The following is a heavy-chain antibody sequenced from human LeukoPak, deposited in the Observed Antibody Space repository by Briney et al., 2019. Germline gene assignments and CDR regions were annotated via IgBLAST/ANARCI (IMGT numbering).Heavy chain of an antibody. CDR3: ARAPLGMVRGPMEDP. D-gene: IGHD3-10*01. CDR1: GYTFTSYD. J-gene: IGHJ5*02. Sequence: ASVKVSCKASGYTFTSYDINWVRQATGQGLEWMGSMNPNSGNTGYAQKFQGRVTMTRNTSISTAYMELNSLRSEDTAVYYCARAPLGMVRGPMEDPWGQGTLVTVSS. V-gene: IGHV1-8*01. CDR2: MNPNSGNT.